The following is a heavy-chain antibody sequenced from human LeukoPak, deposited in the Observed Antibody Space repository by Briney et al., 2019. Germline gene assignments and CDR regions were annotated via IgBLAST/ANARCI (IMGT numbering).Heavy chain of an antibody. V-gene: IGHV1-69*13. CDR3: ALPVERNNVVTPGDYFDY. CDR1: GGTFSSYA. J-gene: IGHJ4*02. Sequence: GASVKVSCKASGGTFSSYAISWVRQAPGQGLEWMGGIIPIFGTANYAQKFQGRVTITADESTSTAYMELSSLRSEDTAVYYCALPVERNNVVTPGDYFDYWGQGTLVTVSS. D-gene: IGHD4-23*01. CDR2: IIPIFGTA.